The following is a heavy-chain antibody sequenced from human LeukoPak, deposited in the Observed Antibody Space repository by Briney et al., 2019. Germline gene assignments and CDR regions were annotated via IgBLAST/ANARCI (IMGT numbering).Heavy chain of an antibody. V-gene: IGHV3-11*01. CDR2: ISSSGSTI. CDR3: ARDHRVKAGLHAFDI. Sequence: PGGSLRLSCAASGFTFSDYYMSWIRQAPGKGLEWVSYISSSGSTIYYADSVKGRFTISRDNAKNSLYLQMNSLRAEDTAVYYCARDHRVKAGLHAFDIWGQGTMVTVSS. CDR1: GFTFSDYY. D-gene: IGHD6-19*01. J-gene: IGHJ3*02.